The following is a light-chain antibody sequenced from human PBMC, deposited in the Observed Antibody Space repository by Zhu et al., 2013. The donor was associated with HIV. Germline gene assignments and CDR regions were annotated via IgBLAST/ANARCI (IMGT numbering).Light chain of an antibody. Sequence: QSDLTQPPSASGSPGQSVSISCSGTSGDIGVYDYVSWYQQYPGTAPRLLIYGVSKRPSGVPDRFSVSKSGNTASLTISGLQAEDEADYYCSSYTTSSTLVFGTGTKVTVL. V-gene: IGLV2-18*02. J-gene: IGLJ1*01. CDR3: SSYTTSSTLV. CDR1: SGDIGVYDY. CDR2: GVS.